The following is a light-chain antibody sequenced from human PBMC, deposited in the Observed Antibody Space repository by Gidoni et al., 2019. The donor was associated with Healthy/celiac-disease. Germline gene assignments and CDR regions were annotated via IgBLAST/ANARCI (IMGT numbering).Light chain of an antibody. V-gene: IGLV2-14*01. CDR1: SSDVGGYNY. J-gene: IGLJ2*01. CDR2: DVS. CDR3: SSYTSSSTPLCVV. Sequence: QSALTPPASVSGSPGQSLTISCTGTSSDVGGYNYVSWYQQHPGKAPKLMIYDVSNRPSGVSNRFSGSKSGNTASLTISGLQAEDEADYYCSSYTSSSTPLCVVFGGGTKLTVL.